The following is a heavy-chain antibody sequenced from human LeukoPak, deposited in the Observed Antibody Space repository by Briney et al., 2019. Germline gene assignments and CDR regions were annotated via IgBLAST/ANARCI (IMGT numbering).Heavy chain of an antibody. D-gene: IGHD1-26*01. CDR3: AREVRYSGRAFDI. CDR1: GFTFSSYD. CDR2: IGTADDT. Sequence: PGGSLRLSCAASGFTFSSYDMHWVRQVTGKGLEWVSAIGTADDTYYPGSVKGRFTISRDDAKNSLYLQMNSLRAGDTAVYYCAREVRYSGRAFDIWGQGTMVTVSS. V-gene: IGHV3-13*01. J-gene: IGHJ3*02.